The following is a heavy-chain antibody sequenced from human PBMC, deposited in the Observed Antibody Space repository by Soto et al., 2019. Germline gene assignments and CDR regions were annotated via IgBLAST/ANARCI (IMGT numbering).Heavy chain of an antibody. CDR1: GGSISSGDYS. D-gene: IGHD7-27*01. CDR3: ARAGDVLWYFDL. CDR2: IYQSGNT. Sequence: QLQLQESGSGLVKPSQTLSLTCAVSGGSISSGDYSWNWIRQPPGKGLEWIAYIYQSGNTYYNPSLYSRVTISVDRSKNQFSLKLRSVTAADTAVYYCARAGDVLWYFDLWGRGTLVTVSS. V-gene: IGHV4-30-2*01. J-gene: IGHJ2*01.